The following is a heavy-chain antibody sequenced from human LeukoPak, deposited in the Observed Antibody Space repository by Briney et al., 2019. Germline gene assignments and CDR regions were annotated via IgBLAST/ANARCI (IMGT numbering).Heavy chain of an antibody. CDR2: TQYDGSDK. CDR3: AKSGTFDY. CDR1: GFTFRSSG. V-gene: IGHV3-30*02. J-gene: IGHJ4*02. D-gene: IGHD6-25*01. Sequence: PGGSLRLSCAASGFTFRSSGMHWVCQAPGKGLEWVAFTQYDGSDKSYADSVKGRFTISRDNSKNTLYLQMNSLRAEDTAVYYCAKSGTFDYWGQGTLVTVSS.